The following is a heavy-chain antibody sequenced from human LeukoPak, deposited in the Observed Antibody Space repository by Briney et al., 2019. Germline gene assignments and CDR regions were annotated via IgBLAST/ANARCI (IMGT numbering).Heavy chain of an antibody. Sequence: SETLSLTCTVSGGSISSSSYYWGWIRQPPGKGLEWIGSIYYSGSTYYNPSLKSRVIISVDTSKNQFSLKLTSVTAADTAVYYCARVGYSISWYDYYYMDVWGKGTTVTVSS. J-gene: IGHJ6*03. CDR2: IYYSGST. CDR3: ARVGYSISWYDYYYMDV. CDR1: GGSISSSSYY. D-gene: IGHD6-13*01. V-gene: IGHV4-39*07.